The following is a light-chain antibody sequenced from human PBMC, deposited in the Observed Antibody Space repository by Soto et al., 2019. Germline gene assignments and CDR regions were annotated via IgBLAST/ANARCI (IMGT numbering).Light chain of an antibody. CDR1: QSLLYSNGYNY. CDR3: MQTLQTSPT. Sequence: DIVMTQSPLSLPVTLGESASISCRSSQSLLYSNGYNYLDWYLQKPGQSPQLLIYLGHNRASGVPDRFSGSGSGTDFTLEISRVEAEDAGVYYCMQTLQTSPTFGGGTKVEIK. J-gene: IGKJ4*01. CDR2: LGH. V-gene: IGKV2-28*01.